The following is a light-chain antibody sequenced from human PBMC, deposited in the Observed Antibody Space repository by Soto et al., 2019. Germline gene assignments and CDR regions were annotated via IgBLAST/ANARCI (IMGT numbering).Light chain of an antibody. V-gene: IGKV2-28*01. Sequence: DIVMTQSPLSLPVTPGEPASISCRSSQSLLHSNGYNYLDWYLQKPGQSPQLLIFLGSNRASGVPDRFSGSGSGTDFTLKITRVEAGDVVVYYCMQGLQTPQTFGQGTKVEIK. J-gene: IGKJ1*01. CDR2: LGS. CDR1: QSLLHSNGYNY. CDR3: MQGLQTPQT.